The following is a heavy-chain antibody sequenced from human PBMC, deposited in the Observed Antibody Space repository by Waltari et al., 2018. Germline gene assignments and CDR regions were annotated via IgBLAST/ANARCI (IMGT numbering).Heavy chain of an antibody. CDR3: ASRSQWLVRWGWFDP. Sequence: QVQLQQWGAGLLKPSETLSLTCAVYGGSFSGYYWSWIRQPPGKGLEWIGEINHSGSTNYNPSLKSRVTISVDTSKNQFSLKLSSVTAADTAVYYCASRSQWLVRWGWFDPWGQGTLVTVSS. CDR1: GGSFSGYY. V-gene: IGHV4-34*01. J-gene: IGHJ5*02. CDR2: INHSGST. D-gene: IGHD6-19*01.